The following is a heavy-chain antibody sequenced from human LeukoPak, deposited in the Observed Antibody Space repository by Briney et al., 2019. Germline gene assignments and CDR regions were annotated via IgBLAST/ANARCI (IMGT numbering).Heavy chain of an antibody. CDR1: GFTFSSYA. CDR3: ARDWIAALDY. D-gene: IGHD6-6*01. J-gene: IGHJ4*02. V-gene: IGHV3-64*01. CDR2: ISSNGGST. Sequence: GGSLRLSCAASGFTFSSYAMHWVRQAPGKGLEYVSAISSNGGSTYYANSVKGRFTISRDNSKNTLYLQMGSLRAEDMAVYYCARDWIAALDYWGQGTLVTVSS.